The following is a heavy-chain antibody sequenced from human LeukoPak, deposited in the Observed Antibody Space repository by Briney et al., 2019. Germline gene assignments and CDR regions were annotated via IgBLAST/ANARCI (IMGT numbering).Heavy chain of an antibody. CDR3: TTGQGKTADHY. D-gene: IGHD5-18*01. CDR1: GFIFSDAW. V-gene: IGHV3-15*01. CDR2: IKRESDGGTT. J-gene: IGHJ4*02. Sequence: GGALRLSCAGSGFIFSDAWMSLVRQAPGKGLEWVGRIKRESDGGTTDYDEHVKGRFIISRDDSKTTVYLQMNSLRTEDTAVYYCTTGQGKTADHYWGQGTLVTVSS.